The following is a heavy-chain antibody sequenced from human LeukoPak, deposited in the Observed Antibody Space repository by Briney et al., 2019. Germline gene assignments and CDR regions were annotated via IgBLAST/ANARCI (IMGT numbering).Heavy chain of an antibody. J-gene: IGHJ6*04. D-gene: IGHD3-10*02. Sequence: NPGGSLRLSCAASGFTFSSYEMNWVRQPPGKGLEWIGEINYSGSTYYNPSLKSRVTISVDRSKNQFSLKLNFVTAAHTAVYYCAELGITMIGGVWGKGTTVSISS. CDR1: GFTFSSYE. CDR3: AELGITMIGGV. CDR2: INYSGST. V-gene: IGHV4-34*08.